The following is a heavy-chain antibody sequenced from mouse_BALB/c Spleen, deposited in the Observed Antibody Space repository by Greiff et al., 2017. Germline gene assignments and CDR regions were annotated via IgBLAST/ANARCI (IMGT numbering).Heavy chain of an antibody. CDR2: ISSGGSYT. D-gene: IGHD2-1*01. V-gene: IGHV5-9-3*01. CDR3: ARQQIYYGNTGFAY. Sequence: EVKLVESGGGLVKPGGSLKLSCAASGFTFSSYAMSWVRQTPEKRLEWVATISSGGSYTYYPDSVKGRFTISRDNAKNTLYLQMSSLRSEDTAMYYCARQQIYYGNTGFAYWGQGTLVTVSA. CDR1: GFTFSSYA. J-gene: IGHJ3*01.